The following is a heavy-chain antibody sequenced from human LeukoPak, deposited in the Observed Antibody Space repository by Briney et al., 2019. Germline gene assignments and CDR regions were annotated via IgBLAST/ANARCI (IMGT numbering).Heavy chain of an antibody. CDR1: GFTVSSNY. CDR3: AKEHREYCSSTSCPNWFDS. Sequence: GGSLRLSCAASGFTVSSNYMSWVRQAPGKGLEWVSAISASGGTTYYADSVKGRFTISRDNSENTLFLQMNSLRAEDTAVYYCAKEHREYCSSTSCPNWFDSWGQGTLVTVSS. CDR2: ISASGGTT. V-gene: IGHV3-23*01. D-gene: IGHD2-2*01. J-gene: IGHJ5*01.